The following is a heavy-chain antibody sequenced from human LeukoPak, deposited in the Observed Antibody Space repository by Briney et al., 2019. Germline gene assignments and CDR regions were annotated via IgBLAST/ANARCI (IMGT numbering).Heavy chain of an antibody. CDR1: GGSISSYY. CDR3: ARVDDSSGYYPDY. Sequence: EASETLSLTCTVSGGSISSYYWSWIRQPPGKGLEWIGYIYYSGSTNYNPSLKSRVTISVDTSKNQFSLKLSSVTAADTAVYYCARVDDSSGYYPDYWGQGTLVTVSS. CDR2: IYYSGST. D-gene: IGHD3-22*01. J-gene: IGHJ4*02. V-gene: IGHV4-59*01.